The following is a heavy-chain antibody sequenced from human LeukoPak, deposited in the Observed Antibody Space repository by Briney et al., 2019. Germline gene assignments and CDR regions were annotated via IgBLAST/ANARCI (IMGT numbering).Heavy chain of an antibody. D-gene: IGHD3-3*01. V-gene: IGHV3-23*01. J-gene: IGHJ6*02. CDR3: AKGLKFGVAGYYGMDV. CDR1: GFTFSSYA. Sequence: GGSLRLSCAVSGFTFSSYAMTWVRRPPGKGLEWVSVISGSGGSTHYADSVKGRFTISRDNSKNTLYLQMNSLRAEDTALYYCAKGLKFGVAGYYGMDVWGQGTTVTVSS. CDR2: ISGSGGST.